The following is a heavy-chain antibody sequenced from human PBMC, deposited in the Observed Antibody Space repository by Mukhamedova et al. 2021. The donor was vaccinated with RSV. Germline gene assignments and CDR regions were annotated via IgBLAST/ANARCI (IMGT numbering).Heavy chain of an antibody. CDR2: IYWDDDK. Sequence: ALEWLALIYWDDDKRYSPSLKSRLTITKDTSKNQVVLTMTNMDPVDTATYYCAHSHCSSTSCYPPSDYWGQGTLVTVSS. J-gene: IGHJ4*02. D-gene: IGHD2-2*01. V-gene: IGHV2-5*02. CDR3: AHSHCSSTSCYPPSDY.